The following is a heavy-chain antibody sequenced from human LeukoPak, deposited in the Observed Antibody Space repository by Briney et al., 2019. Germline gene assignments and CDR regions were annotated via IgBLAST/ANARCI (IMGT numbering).Heavy chain of an antibody. D-gene: IGHD2/OR15-2a*01. Sequence: SETLSLTCAVYGGSFSGYYWSWIRQPPGKGLEWIREINHSGSTNYNPSLKSRVTISVDTSKNQFSLKLSSVTAADTAVYYCASRLSEDYWGQGTLVTVSS. CDR3: ASRLSEDY. V-gene: IGHV4-34*01. J-gene: IGHJ4*02. CDR2: INHSGST. CDR1: GGSFSGYY.